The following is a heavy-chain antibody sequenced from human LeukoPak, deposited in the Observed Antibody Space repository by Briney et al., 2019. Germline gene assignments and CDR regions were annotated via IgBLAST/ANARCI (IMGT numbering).Heavy chain of an antibody. CDR1: GFTFTGSA. V-gene: IGHV1-58*01. J-gene: IGHJ2*01. Sequence: SVKVSCKASGFTFTGSAVQWVRQARGQRLEWIVWIVVGSANTNYAQKFQERVTITRDMSTSTAYMELSSLRSEDTAVYYCAAPGAFYFDSGTYYNPDWYFDLWGRGTLVTVSS. CDR2: IVVGSANT. CDR3: AAPGAFYFDSGTYYNPDWYFDL. D-gene: IGHD3-10*01.